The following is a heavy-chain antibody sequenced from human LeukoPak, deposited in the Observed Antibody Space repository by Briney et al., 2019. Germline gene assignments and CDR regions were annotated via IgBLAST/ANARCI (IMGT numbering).Heavy chain of an antibody. Sequence: PSETLSLTCTVSGGSISSYYWSWIRQPAGKGLEWIGRIYTSGSTNYNPSLKSRVTMSVDTSKNQFSLKLTSVTAADTAVYYCARDPARWGQQGYYYYGMDVWGQGTTGTVSS. CDR1: GGSISSYY. CDR3: ARDPARWGQQGYYYYGMDV. J-gene: IGHJ6*02. CDR2: IYTSGST. D-gene: IGHD2-21*02. V-gene: IGHV4-4*07.